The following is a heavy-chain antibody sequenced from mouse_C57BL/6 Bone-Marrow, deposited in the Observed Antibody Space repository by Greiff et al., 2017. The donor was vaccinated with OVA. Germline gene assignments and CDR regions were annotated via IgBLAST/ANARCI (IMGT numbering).Heavy chain of an antibody. D-gene: IGHD1-1*01. Sequence: QVHVKQPGAELVKPGASVKLSCKASGYTFTSYWMQWVKQRPGQGLEWIGEIDPSDSYTNYNQKFKGKATLTVDTSSSTAYMQLSSLTSEDSAVYYCAREGITTVVAFDYWGQGTTLTVSS. CDR1: GYTFTSYW. J-gene: IGHJ2*01. V-gene: IGHV1-50*01. CDR2: IDPSDSYT. CDR3: AREGITTVVAFDY.